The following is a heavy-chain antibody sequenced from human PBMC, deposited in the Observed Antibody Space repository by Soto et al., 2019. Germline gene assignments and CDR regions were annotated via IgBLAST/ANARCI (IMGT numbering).Heavy chain of an antibody. D-gene: IGHD2-15*01. CDR2: IIPILGIA. V-gene: IGHV1-69*02. Sequence: QVQLVQSGAEVKKPGSSVKVSCKASGGTFSSYTISWVRQAPGQGLEWMGRIIPILGIANYAQKFQGRVTSTADQSTSTAYMELSSLRSEDTAVYYCARGVVAATNDAFDIWGQGTMVTVSS. J-gene: IGHJ3*02. CDR3: ARGVVAATNDAFDI. CDR1: GGTFSSYT.